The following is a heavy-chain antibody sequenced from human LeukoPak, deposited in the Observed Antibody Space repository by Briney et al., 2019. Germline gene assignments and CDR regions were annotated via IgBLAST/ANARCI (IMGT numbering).Heavy chain of an antibody. CDR1: GFTFSSYG. CDR3: ARDQSAGAQNWFDP. J-gene: IGHJ5*02. V-gene: IGHV3-21*01. Sequence: PGRSLRLSCAASGFTFSSYGMNWVRQAPGKGLEWVSSISSSSSYIYYADSVKGRFTISRDNAKNSLYLQMNSLRAEDTAVYYCARDQSAGAQNWFDPWGQGTLVTVSS. D-gene: IGHD1-26*01. CDR2: ISSSSSYI.